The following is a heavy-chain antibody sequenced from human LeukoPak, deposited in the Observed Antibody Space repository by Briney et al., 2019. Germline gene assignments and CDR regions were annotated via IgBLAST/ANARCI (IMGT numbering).Heavy chain of an antibody. D-gene: IGHD3-3*01. Sequence: GGSLRLSCAASGFTFSNAWMSWVRQAPGKGLEWVGRIKSKTDGGTTDYAGPVKGRFTIPRDDSKNTLYLQMNSLKTEHTAVYYCPTYDFWSVSYAFDIWGQGTMVTVSS. CDR3: PTYDFWSVSYAFDI. V-gene: IGHV3-15*01. J-gene: IGHJ3*02. CDR1: GFTFSNAW. CDR2: IKSKTDGGTT.